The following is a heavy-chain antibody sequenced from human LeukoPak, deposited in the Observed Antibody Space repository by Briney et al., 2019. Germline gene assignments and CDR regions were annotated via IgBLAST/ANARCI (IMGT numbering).Heavy chain of an antibody. Sequence: GGSLRLSCVASGFTFSSYGMHWVRQAPGKGLEWVAVIWYDGSNKYYADSVKGRFTISRDDSKTMLYLQMHSLRAEDTAVYYCARERCGGDFYAFDIWGQGTMVTVSS. D-gene: IGHD2-21*02. CDR2: IWYDGSNK. V-gene: IGHV3-33*08. J-gene: IGHJ3*02. CDR1: GFTFSSYG. CDR3: ARERCGGDFYAFDI.